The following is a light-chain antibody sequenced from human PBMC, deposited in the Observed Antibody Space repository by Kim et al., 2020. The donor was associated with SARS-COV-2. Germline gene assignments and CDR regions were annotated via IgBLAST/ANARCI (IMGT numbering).Light chain of an antibody. CDR3: QQYYSTPIT. Sequence: TTINCKASQSVLYRANNKNYLAWYQQKPGQPPKLLIYWASTRESGVPDRFSGSESGTDFTLTISSLQAEDVAVYYCQQYYSTPITFGQGTRLEIK. J-gene: IGKJ5*01. V-gene: IGKV4-1*01. CDR2: WAS. CDR1: QSVLYRANNKNY.